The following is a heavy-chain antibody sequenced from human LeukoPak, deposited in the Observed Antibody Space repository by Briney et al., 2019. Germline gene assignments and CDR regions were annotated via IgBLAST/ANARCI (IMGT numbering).Heavy chain of an antibody. CDR3: ARDRVGYGSGVIDY. CDR1: GFTFSSYS. Sequence: GGSLRLSCAASGFTFSSYSMNWVRQAPGKGLEWVSYISNTSTTIHYADSMKGRFTISRDNAKNSLCLQMNSLRAEDTAVYYCARDRVGYGSGVIDYWGQGTLVTVSS. CDR2: ISNTSTTI. J-gene: IGHJ4*02. V-gene: IGHV3-48*04. D-gene: IGHD3-10*01.